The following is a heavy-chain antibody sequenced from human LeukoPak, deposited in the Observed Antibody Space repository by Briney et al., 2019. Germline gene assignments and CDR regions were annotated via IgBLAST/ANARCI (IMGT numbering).Heavy chain of an antibody. J-gene: IGHJ4*02. CDR1: GFTFDDYA. D-gene: IGHD6-6*01. V-gene: IGHV3-9*01. Sequence: GRSLRLSCAASGFTFDDYAMHWVRQAPGKGLEWASGISWNSGSIGYADSVKGRFTISRDNAKNSLYLQMNSLRAEDTALYYCAKDVEYSSSPNFDYWGQGTLVTVSS. CDR3: AKDVEYSSSPNFDY. CDR2: ISWNSGSI.